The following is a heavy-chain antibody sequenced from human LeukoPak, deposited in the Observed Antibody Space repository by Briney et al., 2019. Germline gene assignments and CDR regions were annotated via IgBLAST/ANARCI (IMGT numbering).Heavy chain of an antibody. CDR3: ARLYHYDNSGYKYNWFDP. CDR1: GGSISGYY. CDR2: IFTSGST. V-gene: IGHV4-4*07. Sequence: SETLSLTCTVSGGSISGYYWTWIRQPDGKGLEWIGRIFTSGSTNFNPSLKSRVTMSVDTSKTQFSLKLSSVTAADTAVYYCARLYHYDNSGYKYNWFDPWGQGTLVTVSS. D-gene: IGHD3-22*01. J-gene: IGHJ5*02.